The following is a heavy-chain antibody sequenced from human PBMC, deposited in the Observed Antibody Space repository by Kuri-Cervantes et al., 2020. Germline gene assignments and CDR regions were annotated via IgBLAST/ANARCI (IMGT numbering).Heavy chain of an antibody. Sequence: GESLKISCAASGFTFSDYYMSWIRQAPGKGLEWVSYISSSGSTIYYADSVKGRFTISRDNAKNSLYLQMNSLRAEDTAVYYCATKYCDFWSGWENYYYGMDVWGQGTTVTVSS. J-gene: IGHJ6*02. CDR2: ISSSGSTI. D-gene: IGHD3-3*01. CDR1: GFTFSDYY. V-gene: IGHV3-11*01. CDR3: ATKYCDFWSGWENYYYGMDV.